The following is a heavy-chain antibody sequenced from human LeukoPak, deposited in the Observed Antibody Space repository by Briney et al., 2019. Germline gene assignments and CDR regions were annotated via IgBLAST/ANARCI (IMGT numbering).Heavy chain of an antibody. CDR2: ISAYNGNT. CDR3: ARDRDCSSTSCYRWFDP. D-gene: IGHD2-2*01. Sequence: GASVKVSCKASGYTFTSYGISWLRQAPGQGLEWMGWISAYNGNTNYAQKLQGRVTMTTDTSTSTAYMELRSLRSDDTAVYYCARDRDCSSTSCYRWFDPWGQGTLFTVSS. CDR1: GYTFTSYG. V-gene: IGHV1-18*01. J-gene: IGHJ5*02.